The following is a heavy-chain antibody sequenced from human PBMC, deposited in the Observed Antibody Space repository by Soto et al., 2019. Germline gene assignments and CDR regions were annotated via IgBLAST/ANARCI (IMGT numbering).Heavy chain of an antibody. J-gene: IGHJ4*02. D-gene: IGHD3-3*01. Sequence: ETLSLTCALYGGSFDGYYWSWILQSPGKWLEWIGEIHHSGSTKYNPSLKSRVSLSVDTSTNQLSLKMTSMTAADRGVYYCARGVDSWSGYLFWGQGTTVTVSS. V-gene: IGHV4-34*01. CDR1: GGSFDGYY. CDR3: ARGVDSWSGYLF. CDR2: IHHSGST.